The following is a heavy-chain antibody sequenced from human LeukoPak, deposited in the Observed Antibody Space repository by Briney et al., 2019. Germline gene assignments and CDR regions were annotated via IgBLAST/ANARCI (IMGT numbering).Heavy chain of an antibody. CDR3: ATRPGHSSGRLDF. J-gene: IGHJ4*02. Sequence: ASVKVSCKVSGYTLSDLSIHWVRQSPGKGLEWMGGFDPVTGETVFAQKFQGRVTMTEDTTTDTAYMNLSSLGSEDTAVYYCATRPGHSSGRLDFWGQGTLVTVSS. D-gene: IGHD6-25*01. CDR2: FDPVTGET. V-gene: IGHV1-24*01. CDR1: GYTLSDLS.